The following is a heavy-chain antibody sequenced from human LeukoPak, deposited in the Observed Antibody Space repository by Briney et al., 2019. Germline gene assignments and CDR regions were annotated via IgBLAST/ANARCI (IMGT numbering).Heavy chain of an antibody. Sequence: GRSLRLSCAASGFTFSTYWMHWVRQAPGKGLVWVSRIKSDGSTNYADSVKGRFTIPRDNANNTLSLQMNSLRPEDTGVYYCARAPSEIGGYYPEYFRRWGQGTLVTVSS. CDR2: IKSDGST. CDR3: ARAPSEIGGYYPEYFRR. D-gene: IGHD3-22*01. CDR1: GFTFSTYW. V-gene: IGHV3-74*01. J-gene: IGHJ1*01.